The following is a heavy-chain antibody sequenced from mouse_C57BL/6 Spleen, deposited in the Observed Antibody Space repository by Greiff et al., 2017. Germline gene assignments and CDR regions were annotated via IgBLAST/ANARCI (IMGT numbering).Heavy chain of an antibody. J-gene: IGHJ4*01. Sequence: QVQLQQSGAELARPGASVKMSCKASGYTFTSYTMHWVKQRPGQGLEWIGYINPSSGYTKYNQKFKDKATLTADKSSSTAYMQLSSLTSEDSAVYYCAITTVVATGAMDYWGQGASDTVST. D-gene: IGHD1-1*01. CDR3: AITTVVATGAMDY. V-gene: IGHV1-4*01. CDR2: INPSSGYT. CDR1: GYTFTSYT.